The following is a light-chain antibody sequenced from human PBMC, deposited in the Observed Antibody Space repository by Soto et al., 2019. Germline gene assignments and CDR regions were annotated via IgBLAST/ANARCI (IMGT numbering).Light chain of an antibody. CDR3: RQSYSTPL. CDR1: QSISTY. CDR2: AAS. J-gene: IGKJ3*01. Sequence: DIQMTQSPSSLSASVGDRVTITCRASQSISTYLNWYQQKPGKAPKFLIYAASSLQSGVPSRFSGSGSGTDFTLTISSLQPEDFATYYCRQSYSTPLFGPGTKVDIK. V-gene: IGKV1-39*01.